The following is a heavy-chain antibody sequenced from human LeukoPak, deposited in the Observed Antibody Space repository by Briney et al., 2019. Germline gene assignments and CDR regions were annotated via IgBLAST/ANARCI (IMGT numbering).Heavy chain of an antibody. CDR2: IRSKANSYAT. CDR3: AQDLAWGAFDF. CDR1: GFTFSGSA. D-gene: IGHD7-27*01. J-gene: IGHJ4*02. Sequence: PGGSLRLSCAASGFTFSGSAMHWVRQASGKGLEWVGRIRSKANSYATAYAASVKGRFTISRDDSKNTAYLQMNSLRVEDTAIYYCAQDLAWGAFDFWGQGTLVTVSS. V-gene: IGHV3-73*01.